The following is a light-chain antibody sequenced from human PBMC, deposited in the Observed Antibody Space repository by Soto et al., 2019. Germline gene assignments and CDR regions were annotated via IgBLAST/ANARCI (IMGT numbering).Light chain of an antibody. J-gene: IGKJ2*01. CDR2: WAS. V-gene: IGKV4-1*01. Sequence: DIVMTQSPDSLAVSLGERATINCKSSQSGLYSSNNKNYLAWYQQRPGQPPKLVIYWASTRESGVPDRFSGSGSGTDFTLTSTSLQAEDVAVYYCQQYESTPPTFGQGTKLEIK. CDR1: QSGLYSSNNKNY. CDR3: QQYESTPPT.